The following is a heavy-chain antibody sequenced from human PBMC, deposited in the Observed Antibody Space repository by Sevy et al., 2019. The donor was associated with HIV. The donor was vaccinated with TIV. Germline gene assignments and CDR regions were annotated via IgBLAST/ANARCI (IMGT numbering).Heavy chain of an antibody. CDR3: TRGRYTYVPFDY. CDR2: IRTKAYGGTT. J-gene: IGHJ4*02. Sequence: RSLRLSCTASGFTFGDYAMNWFRQAPGKGLEWVGFIRTKAYGGTTEYAASVKGRFTISRDDSKSIAYLQMNSLKTEDTAVYYCTRGRYTYVPFDYWGQGTLVTVSS. D-gene: IGHD3-10*02. V-gene: IGHV3-49*03. CDR1: GFTFGDYA.